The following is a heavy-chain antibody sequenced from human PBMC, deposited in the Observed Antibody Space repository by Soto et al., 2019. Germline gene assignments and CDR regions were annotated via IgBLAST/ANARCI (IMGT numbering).Heavy chain of an antibody. CDR2: INHSGST. CDR3: ARAPVPAARYYYYGMDV. V-gene: IGHV4-34*01. J-gene: IGHJ6*02. Sequence: SETLSLTCAVYGGSFSGYYWSWIRQPPGKGLEWIGEINHSGSTNYNPSLKSRVTISVDTSKNQFSLKLSSVTAADTAVYYCARAPVPAARYYYYGMDVWGQGTTVTVSS. CDR1: GGSFSGYY. D-gene: IGHD2-2*01.